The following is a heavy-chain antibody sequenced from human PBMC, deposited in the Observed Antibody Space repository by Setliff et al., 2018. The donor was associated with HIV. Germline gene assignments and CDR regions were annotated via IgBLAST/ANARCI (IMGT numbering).Heavy chain of an antibody. CDR3: APRQRKYGFL. J-gene: IGHJ4*02. V-gene: IGHV4-39*07. D-gene: IGHD3-10*01. CDR2: IYYNGNT. CDR1: GASISSNSYY. Sequence: ETLSLTCSVPGASISSNSYYWGWIRQPPGKGLEWVGSIYYNGNTFYNQSLQSRVTISLDTSKNQFSLELRSVTAADTALYYCAPRQRKYGFLWGQGTLVTVSS.